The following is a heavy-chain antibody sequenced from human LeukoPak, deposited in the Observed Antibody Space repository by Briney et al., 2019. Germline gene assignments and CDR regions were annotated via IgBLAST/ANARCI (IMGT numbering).Heavy chain of an antibody. J-gene: IGHJ5*02. CDR3: ARAKTYYDFWSGYSTYNWFDP. V-gene: IGHV4-59*01. Sequence: SETLSLTCTVSGGSISSYYWSWIRPPPGKGLEWIGYIYYSGSTNFNPSLNRRVTISVDTSKTQFSLKLSSVTAADTAVYYCARAKTYYDFWSGYSTYNWFDPWGQGTLVTVSS. CDR2: IYYSGST. CDR1: GGSISSYY. D-gene: IGHD3-3*01.